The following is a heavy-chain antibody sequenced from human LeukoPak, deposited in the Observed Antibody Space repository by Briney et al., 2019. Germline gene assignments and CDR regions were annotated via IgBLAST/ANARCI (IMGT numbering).Heavy chain of an antibody. CDR1: GGSINNYF. V-gene: IGHV4-59*01. J-gene: IGHJ4*02. Sequence: SETLSLTRTVSGGSINNYFWTWIRQPPGKRLEWVGSIYYSGSTNYNPSLKSRLTISVDTSKKQLSLKLSSVTAADTAVYYCARAAGYCSGGTCYDYWGQGTLVTVSS. CDR3: ARAAGYCSGGTCYDY. D-gene: IGHD2-15*01. CDR2: IYYSGST.